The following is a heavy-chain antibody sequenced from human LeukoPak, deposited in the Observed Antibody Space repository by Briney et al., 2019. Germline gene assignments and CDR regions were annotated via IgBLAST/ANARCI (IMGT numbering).Heavy chain of an antibody. CDR3: ARGRDSSSPEYYGMDV. V-gene: IGHV1-2*02. D-gene: IGHD6-6*01. J-gene: IGHJ6*02. CDR1: GYTFTSYG. CDR2: INPNSGGT. Sequence: ASVKVSCKASGYTFTSYGISWVRQAPGQGLEWMGWINPNSGGTNYAQKFQGRVTMTRDTSISTAYMGLSRLRSDDTAVYYCARGRDSSSPEYYGMDVWGQGTTVTVSS.